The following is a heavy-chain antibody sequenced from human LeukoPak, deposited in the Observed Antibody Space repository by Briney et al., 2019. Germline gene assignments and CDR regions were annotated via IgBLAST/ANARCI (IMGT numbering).Heavy chain of an antibody. V-gene: IGHV1-24*01. D-gene: IGHD6-13*01. J-gene: IGHJ5*02. CDR2: FDPEDGET. CDR1: GYTLTELS. Sequence: GASVKVSCKVSGYTLTELSMHWVRQAPGKGLEWMGGFDPEDGETIYAQKFQGRVTMTEDTSTDTAYMELSSLRSEDTAVYYCATKVSAAAGISWFDPWGQGTLVTVSS. CDR3: ATKVSAAAGISWFDP.